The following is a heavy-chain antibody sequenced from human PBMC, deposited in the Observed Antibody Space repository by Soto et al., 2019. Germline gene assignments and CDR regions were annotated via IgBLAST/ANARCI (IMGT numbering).Heavy chain of an antibody. CDR1: GFTFSNYA. J-gene: IGHJ6*02. Sequence: VGSLRLSCSASGFTFSNYAMHWVRQAPGKGLECVSVITSNGGSTYYADSVTGRFAISRDNSMNTLVLHVNRLRVEAADVYYCVKDRGSSWYDTYYFGMDVWGQETTVTVSS. D-gene: IGHD6-13*01. V-gene: IGHV3-64D*06. CDR3: VKDRGSSWYDTYYFGMDV. CDR2: ITSNGGST.